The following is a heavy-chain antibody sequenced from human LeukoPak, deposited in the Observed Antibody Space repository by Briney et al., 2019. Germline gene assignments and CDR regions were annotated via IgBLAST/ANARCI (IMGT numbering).Heavy chain of an antibody. D-gene: IGHD3-9*01. CDR2: ISRSGDNT. V-gene: IGHV3-23*01. J-gene: IGHJ4*02. Sequence: GGSLRLSCAASGLTFSGYAMSWVRQAPGKGLEGLSGISRSGDNTYYAASVMGRFTIARDNSKNTLYLQMSSLRAEDTAVCHCAIVYYDIFSGRFDYWGQGILVTVSS. CDR1: GLTFSGYA. CDR3: AIVYYDIFSGRFDY.